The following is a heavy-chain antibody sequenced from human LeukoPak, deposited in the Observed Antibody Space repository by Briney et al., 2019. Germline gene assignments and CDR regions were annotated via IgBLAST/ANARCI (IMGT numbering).Heavy chain of an antibody. D-gene: IGHD3/OR15-3a*01. Sequence: PGGSLRLSCAASGFTFSRHNMMWVRQAPGKGLEWVAYISGTIGSIYYADSVKGRFTISRDNAKNSLYLQTNSLRAEDTAVYYCARDGLEGDWFDPWGQGTLVTVSS. J-gene: IGHJ5*02. V-gene: IGHV3-21*05. CDR3: ARDGLEGDWFDP. CDR2: ISGTIGSI. CDR1: GFTFSRHN.